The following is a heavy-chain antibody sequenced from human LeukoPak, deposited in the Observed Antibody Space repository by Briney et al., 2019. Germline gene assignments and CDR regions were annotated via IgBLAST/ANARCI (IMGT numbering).Heavy chain of an antibody. D-gene: IGHD3-3*01. V-gene: IGHV3-23*01. J-gene: IGHJ1*01. Sequence: GGSLRLSCAASGFTFSSYAMSWVRQAPGKGLEWVSAISGSGGSTYYADSVKGRFTISRDNSKNTLYLQMNSLRAEDTAVYYCAKWELFYYDFWSGKTPTAEYFQHWGQGTLVTVSS. CDR2: ISGSGGST. CDR1: GFTFSSYA. CDR3: AKWELFYYDFWSGKTPTAEYFQH.